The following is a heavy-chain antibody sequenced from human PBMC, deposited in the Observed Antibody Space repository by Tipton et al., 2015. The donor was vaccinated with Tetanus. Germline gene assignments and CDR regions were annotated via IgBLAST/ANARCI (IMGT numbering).Heavy chain of an antibody. D-gene: IGHD3-10*01. CDR3: ARHGWGTSYSWFDP. V-gene: IGHV5-51*01. CDR2: IYPGDSSV. Sequence: VQLVQSGGEVKKPGESLTISCKASGYNFATFWIGWVRQKPGKGLEWMGIIYPGDSSVRYSPTFEGQVTFSADRSTTTAYPQWDRLKVSDTAMYFCARHGWGTSYSWFDPWGQGTLVTVSS. CDR1: GYNFATFW. J-gene: IGHJ5*02.